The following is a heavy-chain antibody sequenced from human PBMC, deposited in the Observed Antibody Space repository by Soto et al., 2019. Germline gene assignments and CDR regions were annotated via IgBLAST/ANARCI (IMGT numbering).Heavy chain of an antibody. J-gene: IGHJ3*01. CDR3: ATRPLLPGAP. D-gene: IGHD3-22*01. CDR2: IYSGGST. Sequence: EVQLVKSGGGLIQPGGSLRLSCAASGFTFSSNDINWVRQAPGKGLEWVSLIYSGGSTYYADSVKGRFTISRDNSKNTLYLQMSSLRAEDTAVYYCATRPLLPGAPWGQGTMVTVSS. CDR1: GFTFSSND. V-gene: IGHV3-53*01.